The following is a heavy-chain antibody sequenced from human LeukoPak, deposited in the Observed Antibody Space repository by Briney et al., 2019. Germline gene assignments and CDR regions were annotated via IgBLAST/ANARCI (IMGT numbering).Heavy chain of an antibody. CDR2: ISSSSSTI. J-gene: IGHJ4*02. CDR3: ARTGALYDSSGYHQTYFDY. CDR1: GFTFSSYS. D-gene: IGHD3-22*01. V-gene: IGHV3-48*04. Sequence: GGSLRLSCAASGFTFSSYSMNWVRQAPGKGLEWVSYISSSSSTIYYADSVEGRFTISRDNAKNSLYLQMNSLRAEDTAVYNCARTGALYDSSGYHQTYFDYWGQGTLVTVSS.